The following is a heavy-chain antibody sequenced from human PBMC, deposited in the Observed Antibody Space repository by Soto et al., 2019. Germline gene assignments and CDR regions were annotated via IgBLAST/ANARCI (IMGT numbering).Heavy chain of an antibody. D-gene: IGHD4-17*01. V-gene: IGHV1-18*01. CDR2: ISAYNGNT. J-gene: IGHJ6*03. Sequence: QVQLVQSGAEVKKPRASVKVSCKASGYNFTSYGISWVRQAPGQGLEWMGWISAYNGNTKYAQKLQGRVTMTTDTSTSTAYMELRSLRSDDTAVYYCAFGGDYGDQSYYYYMDVWGKGTTVTVSS. CDR3: AFGGDYGDQSYYYYMDV. CDR1: GYNFTSYG.